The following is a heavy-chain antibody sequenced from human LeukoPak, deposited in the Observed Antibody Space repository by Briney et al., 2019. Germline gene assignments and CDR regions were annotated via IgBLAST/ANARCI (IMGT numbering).Heavy chain of an antibody. V-gene: IGHV4-30-4*08. CDR2: IYYSGST. D-gene: IGHD3-22*01. CDR1: GGSISSGDYY. J-gene: IGHJ5*02. CDR3: AREGGDSSGYYSGRNWFDP. Sequence: PSETLSLTCTVSGGSISSGDYYWSWIRQPPGKGLEWIGYIYYSGSTYYNPSIKSRVTISVDTSKNQFSLKLSSVTAADTDVYYCAREGGDSSGYYSGRNWFDPWGQGTLVTVSS.